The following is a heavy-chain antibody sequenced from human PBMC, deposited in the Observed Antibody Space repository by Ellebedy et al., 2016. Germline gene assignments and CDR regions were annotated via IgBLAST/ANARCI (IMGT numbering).Heavy chain of an antibody. Sequence: SETLSLXCAVSGGSISSGGYSWSWIRQPPGKGLEWIGYIYHSGSTYYNPSLKSRVTISVDRSKNQFSLKLSSVTAADTAVYYCARGPGIAAAGPTHFDYWGQGTLVTVSS. D-gene: IGHD6-13*01. CDR1: GGSISSGGYS. CDR2: IYHSGST. V-gene: IGHV4-30-2*01. CDR3: ARGPGIAAAGPTHFDY. J-gene: IGHJ4*02.